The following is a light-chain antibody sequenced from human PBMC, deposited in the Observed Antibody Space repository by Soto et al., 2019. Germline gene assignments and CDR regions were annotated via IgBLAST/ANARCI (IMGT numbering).Light chain of an antibody. V-gene: IGKV1-39*01. CDR3: QQSYIAPWT. Sequence: IQMTQSPSSLSASVGDRVTITCRASHPVTNYLSWYQQKPWKAPTLLIYAASRLQSGVPSRFSAGGSGTEFTLSINSLLPEDFATYYCQQSYIAPWTFGQGTKVDIK. CDR2: AAS. J-gene: IGKJ1*01. CDR1: HPVTNY.